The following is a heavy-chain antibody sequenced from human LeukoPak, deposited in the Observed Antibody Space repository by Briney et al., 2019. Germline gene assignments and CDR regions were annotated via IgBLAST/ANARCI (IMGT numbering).Heavy chain of an antibody. J-gene: IGHJ6*03. Sequence: HPGGSLRLSCAASGFTFSSYSMNWVRQAPGKGLEWVSYISSSSSTIYYADSVKGRFTISRDNAKNSLYLQMNSLRAEDTAVYYCARRYGSGRHKFMDVWGKGTTVTVSS. D-gene: IGHD3-10*01. CDR3: ARRYGSGRHKFMDV. CDR2: ISSSSSTI. CDR1: GFTFSSYS. V-gene: IGHV3-48*01.